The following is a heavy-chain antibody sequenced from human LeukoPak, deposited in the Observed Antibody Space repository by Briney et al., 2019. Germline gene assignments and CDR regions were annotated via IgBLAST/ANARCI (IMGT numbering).Heavy chain of an antibody. V-gene: IGHV4-61*02. Sequence: SQTLSLTCTVSGGSVSSVSSYWSWVRQPAGKGLEWIGRIYTSGTTNYNPSLKSRVTISVDTSKNQFSLKLSSVTAADTAVYYCARGGWNKFDYWGQGTLVTVSS. CDR3: ARGGWNKFDY. CDR1: GGSVSSVSSY. CDR2: IYTSGTT. J-gene: IGHJ4*02. D-gene: IGHD3-22*01.